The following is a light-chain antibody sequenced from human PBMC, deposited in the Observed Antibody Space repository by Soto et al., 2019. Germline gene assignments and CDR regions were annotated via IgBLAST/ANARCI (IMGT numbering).Light chain of an antibody. V-gene: IGLV6-57*04. CDR3: QSYDTNTVV. J-gene: IGLJ2*01. CDR1: SGSIGSNS. CDR2: EDD. Sequence: NFMLTQPHSVSESPGKTVTIPCTRSSGSIGSNSVQWYRQRPGSAPTIVIYEDDQRPSGVPNRFAGSIDRSSNSASLTISGLQTEDEADYYCQSYDTNTVVFGGGTKLTV.